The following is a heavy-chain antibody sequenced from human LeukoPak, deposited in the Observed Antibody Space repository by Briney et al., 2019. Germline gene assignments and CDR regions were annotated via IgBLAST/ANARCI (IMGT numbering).Heavy chain of an antibody. CDR1: GYTFTSYG. CDR3: ARVYYYGSGWRFDC. CDR2: MNPNSGNT. J-gene: IGHJ4*02. V-gene: IGHV1-8*02. Sequence: GASVKVSCKASGYTFTSYGINRVRQATGQGLEWMGWMNPNSGNTGYAQKFQGRVTMTRNTSISTAYMELSSLRSEDTAVYYCARVYYYGSGWRFDCWGQGTLVTVSS. D-gene: IGHD3-10*01.